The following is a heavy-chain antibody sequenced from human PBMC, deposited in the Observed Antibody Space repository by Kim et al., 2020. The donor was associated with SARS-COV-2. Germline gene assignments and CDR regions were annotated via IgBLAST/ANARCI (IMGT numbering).Heavy chain of an antibody. CDR2: T. D-gene: IGHD4-17*01. Sequence: TNYNPSLKSRVTISVDTSKNQFSLKLSSVTAADTAVYYCARGPRRNYGDYWGQGTLVTVSS. CDR3: ARGPRRNYGDY. J-gene: IGHJ4*02. V-gene: IGHV4-34*01.